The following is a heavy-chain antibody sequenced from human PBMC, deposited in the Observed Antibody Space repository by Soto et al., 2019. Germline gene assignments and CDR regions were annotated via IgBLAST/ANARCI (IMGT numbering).Heavy chain of an antibody. CDR1: GYNFTSYG. V-gene: IGHV1-18*01. CDR3: ARDLYYSSGRYFDHDAFDI. CDR2: ISPHNDRT. D-gene: IGHD6-19*01. J-gene: IGHJ3*02. Sequence: QVQLVQSGADVKKPGASVKVSCKASGYNFTSYGISWVRRAPGQGLEWMGWISPHNDRTKYARRFQDRVTTTTETPTSTVYMELGSLRSDDTAVYYCARDLYYSSGRYFDHDAFDIWGQGTVVTVSS.